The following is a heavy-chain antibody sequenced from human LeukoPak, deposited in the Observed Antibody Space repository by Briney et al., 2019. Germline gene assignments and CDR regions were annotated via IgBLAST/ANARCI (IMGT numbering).Heavy chain of an antibody. D-gene: IGHD1-26*01. J-gene: IGHJ4*02. CDR3: TRQGATSYGAIY. CDR2: IKQDGSEE. CDR1: GFIFTDYW. V-gene: IGHV3-7*01. Sequence: GGSLRLSCAAPGFIFTDYWMSWVRQAPGEGLEWVANIKQDGSEEYYVDSVRGRFTISRDNAKNSLYLQLNSLRGEDTAVYFCTRQGATSYGAIYWGQGTVVTVSS.